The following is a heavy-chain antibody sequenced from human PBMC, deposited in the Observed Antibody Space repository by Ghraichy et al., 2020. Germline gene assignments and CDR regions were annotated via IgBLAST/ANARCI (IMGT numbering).Heavy chain of an antibody. CDR1: GGSIISSRYY. CDR3: ARQRGRIYNESCGNFDY. CDR2: ISYSGNT. V-gene: IGHV4-39*01. J-gene: IGHJ4*02. Sequence: SQTLSLTCTVSGGSIISSRYYWGWIRQPPGKGLEWIGSISYSGNTYYNPSLKSRVIISVDMSKNQFSLKLSSVTAADAAVYYCARQRGRIYNESCGNFDYWGQGVLVTVSS. D-gene: IGHD5-24*01.